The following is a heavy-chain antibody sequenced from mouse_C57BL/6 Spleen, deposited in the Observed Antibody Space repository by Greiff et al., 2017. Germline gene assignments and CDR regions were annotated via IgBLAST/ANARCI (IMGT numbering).Heavy chain of an antibody. CDR2: IWWDDDK. CDR3: ARMADYDDLYAMDY. D-gene: IGHD2-4*01. V-gene: IGHV8-8*01. J-gene: IGHJ4*01. Sequence: QVTLKESGPGILQPSQTLSLTCSFSGFSLSTFGMGVGWIRQPSGKGLEWLAHIWWDDDKYYNPALKSRLTISKDTSKNQVFLKIANVDTADTATYYCARMADYDDLYAMDYWGQGTSVTVSS. CDR1: GFSLSTFGMG.